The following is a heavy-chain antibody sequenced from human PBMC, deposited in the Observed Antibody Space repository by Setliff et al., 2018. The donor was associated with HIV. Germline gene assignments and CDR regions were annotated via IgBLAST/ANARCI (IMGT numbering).Heavy chain of an antibody. J-gene: IGHJ4*02. CDR1: GGSFSSYG. CDR2: IMPIFGTA. V-gene: IGHV1-69*13. CDR3: ARGVDGSYRKFFDN. Sequence: RASVKVSCKASGGSFSSYGLSWVRQAPGQGLEWMGGIMPIFGTANYAQKFQGRVTIIADASTNTVNMELSSLRSEDTAVYYCARGVDGSYRKFFDNWGQGTLVTVPQ. D-gene: IGHD1-26*01.